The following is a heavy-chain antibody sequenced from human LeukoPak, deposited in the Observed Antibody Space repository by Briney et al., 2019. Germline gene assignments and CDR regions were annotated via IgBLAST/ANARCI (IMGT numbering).Heavy chain of an antibody. CDR2: IYYSGSP. CDR1: GGSISSYY. V-gene: IGHV4-59*01. D-gene: IGHD5-18*01. Sequence: SETLSLTCTVSGGSISSYYWSWIRQPPGKGLEWIGYIYYSGSPNYNPSLKTRVTISVDTSNNQFSLKLSSVTAADTAVYYCARDLDTAMARWGQGTLVTVSS. CDR3: ARDLDTAMAR. J-gene: IGHJ4*02.